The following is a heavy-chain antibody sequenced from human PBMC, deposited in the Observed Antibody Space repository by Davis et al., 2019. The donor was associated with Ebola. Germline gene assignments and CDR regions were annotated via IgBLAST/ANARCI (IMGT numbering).Heavy chain of an antibody. D-gene: IGHD2-2*01. Sequence: SVKVSCKASGYTFTSYGISWVRQAPGQGLEWMGGIIPIFGTANYAQKFQGRVTITADESTSTAYMELSSLRSEDTAVYYCATLPAAPGYYYYYYGMDVWGQGTTVTVSS. CDR2: IIPIFGTA. V-gene: IGHV1-69*13. CDR1: GYTFTSYG. CDR3: ATLPAAPGYYYYYYGMDV. J-gene: IGHJ6*02.